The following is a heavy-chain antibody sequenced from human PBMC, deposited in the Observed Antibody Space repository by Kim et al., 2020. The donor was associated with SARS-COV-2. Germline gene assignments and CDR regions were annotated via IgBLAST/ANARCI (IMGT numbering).Heavy chain of an antibody. V-gene: IGHV3-21*01. D-gene: IGHD5-12*01. CDR3: AKRQYDPTGGYDSYSFDY. CDR1: GFSFSNYS. CDR2: IRSSSSYT. Sequence: GGSLRLSCAASGFSFSNYSMTWVRQAPGKGLEWVSSIRSSSSYTYYADSVKGRFTISRDNAKNSLYLQMNSLRADDTAVYYCAKRQYDPTGGYDSYSFDYWGQGTLVTVSS. J-gene: IGHJ4*02.